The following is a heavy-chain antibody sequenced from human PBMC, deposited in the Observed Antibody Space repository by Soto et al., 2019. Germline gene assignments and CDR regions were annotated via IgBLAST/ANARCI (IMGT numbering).Heavy chain of an antibody. V-gene: IGHV3-30-3*01. CDR1: GFTLSSYA. D-gene: IGHD2-2*03. Sequence: QVQLVESGGGVVQPGRSLRLSCTASGFTLSSYARHWVRQAPGKGLEWVAVISYDGANKYYADSVKGRFTISRDSSKNTLYLQMNSLRAEDTAVYFCARGGYCNSTSCYRCGMDVWGQGTTVTVSS. CDR2: ISYDGANK. CDR3: ARGGYCNSTSCYRCGMDV. J-gene: IGHJ6*02.